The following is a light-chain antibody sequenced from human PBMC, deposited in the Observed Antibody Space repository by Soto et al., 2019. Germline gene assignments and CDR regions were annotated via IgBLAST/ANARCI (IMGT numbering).Light chain of an antibody. CDR3: QACDSNTVV. V-gene: IGLV3-1*01. J-gene: IGLJ2*01. CDR2: QDS. CDR1: KLGDKY. Sequence: SYELTQPPSVSVSPGQTASITCSGDKLGDKYICWYQQKPGQSPVLVIYQDSKRPSGIPERFSGSNSGNTATLTISGTQAMDEADYYCQACDSNTVVFGGGTKLTVL.